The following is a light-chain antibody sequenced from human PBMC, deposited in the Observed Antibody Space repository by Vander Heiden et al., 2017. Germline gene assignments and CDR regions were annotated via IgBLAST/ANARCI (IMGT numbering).Light chain of an antibody. V-gene: IGLV3-10*01. CDR1: ALTEKH. CDR2: GDS. J-gene: IGLJ2*01. CDR3: YATDSSGNHGV. Sequence: SYALTQPPLVSVAPGQTARMTCAGDALTEKHADWYQQKAGQAPELVIYGDSKRPSGVPGRFSGSSSGTIATLTISGAQVEDEADYYCYATDSSGNHGVFGGGTKLTVL.